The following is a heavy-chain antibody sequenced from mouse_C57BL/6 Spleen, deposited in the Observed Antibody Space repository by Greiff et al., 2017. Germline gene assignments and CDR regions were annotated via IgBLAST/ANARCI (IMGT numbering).Heavy chain of an antibody. CDR1: GYTFTSYW. D-gene: IGHD2-5*01. J-gene: IGHJ4*01. Sequence: QVQLQQPGAELVMPGASVKLSCKASGYTFTSYWMHWVKQRPGQGLEWIGEIDPSDSYTNYNQKFKGKSTLTVDKSSSTAYMQLSSLTSEDSAVYYCARSCSNLYYAMDYWGQGTSVTVSS. V-gene: IGHV1-69*01. CDR2: IDPSDSYT. CDR3: ARSCSNLYYAMDY.